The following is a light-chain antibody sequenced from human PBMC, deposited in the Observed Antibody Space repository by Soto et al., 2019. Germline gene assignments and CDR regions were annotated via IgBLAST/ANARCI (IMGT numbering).Light chain of an antibody. V-gene: IGKV1-5*03. J-gene: IGKJ4*01. CDR1: QSISIW. CDR2: KAS. CDR3: QKYDDPLLT. Sequence: DIQMTQSPSTLSASVGDRVTITCRASQSISIWVAWYQQKPGKAPKLLINKASRLEGGVPSRFSGGGSGTVFTLTINSVQPDDSATYYCQKYDDPLLTFGGGTKV.